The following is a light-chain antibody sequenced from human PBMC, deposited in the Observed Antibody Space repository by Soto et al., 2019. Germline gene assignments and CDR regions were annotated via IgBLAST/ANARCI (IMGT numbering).Light chain of an antibody. V-gene: IGKV3-20*01. CDR2: GAS. CDR3: QQYASSPLT. CDR1: QSVRGNY. J-gene: IGKJ4*01. Sequence: EIVLTQSPGTLSLSSGERATLSCRASQSVRGNYLAWYQQRLGQAPTLLIYGASSRASGIPDRFGGSGSGTDFTLTISSLEPEDFAVYYCQQYASSPLTFGGGTKVEIK.